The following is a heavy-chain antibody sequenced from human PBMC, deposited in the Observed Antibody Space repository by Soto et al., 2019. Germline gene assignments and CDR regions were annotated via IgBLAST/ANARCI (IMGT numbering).Heavy chain of an antibody. J-gene: IGHJ5*02. CDR3: AKGRYCSSSSCYTNWFGP. CDR2: VSASGSHT. Sequence: GGSLRLSCAASGFIFSGYAMSWVRQAPGKGLEWVSVVSASGSHTYYADSVKGRFTISRDNSKNTLSLQMSSLRAEDTAVYYCAKGRYCSSSSCYTNWFGPWGQGTLVTVSS. V-gene: IGHV3-23*01. CDR1: GFIFSGYA. D-gene: IGHD2-2*02.